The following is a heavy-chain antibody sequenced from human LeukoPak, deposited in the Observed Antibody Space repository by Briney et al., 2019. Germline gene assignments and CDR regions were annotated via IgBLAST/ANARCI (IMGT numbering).Heavy chain of an antibody. CDR3: AKSVQYYDSSGYS. CDR2: IGGSGGST. D-gene: IGHD3-22*01. Sequence: GGSLRLSCAASGFPFNSYVMSWVRQAPGKGLEWVSAIGGSGGSTYYADSVKGRFTISRDNSKDTLYLQMNSLRAEDTAVYYCAKSVQYYDSSGYSWGQGTLVTVSS. V-gene: IGHV3-23*01. CDR1: GFPFNSYV. J-gene: IGHJ5*02.